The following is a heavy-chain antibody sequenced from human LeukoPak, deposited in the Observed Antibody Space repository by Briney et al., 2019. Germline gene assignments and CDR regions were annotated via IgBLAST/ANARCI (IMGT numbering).Heavy chain of an antibody. V-gene: IGHV3-23*01. D-gene: IGHD6-13*01. J-gene: IGHJ6*02. Sequence: GGSLRLSCEASGFTFSRYAMSWVRQAPGKGLEWVSGIDGSGGRGEKTYYADSVKGRFTISRDNSKNTLFLQMNSLRAEDTAVYYCARLPIAAAGEDYYYYGMDVWGQGTTVTVSS. CDR2: IDGSGGRGEKT. CDR1: GFTFSRYA. CDR3: ARLPIAAAGEDYYYYGMDV.